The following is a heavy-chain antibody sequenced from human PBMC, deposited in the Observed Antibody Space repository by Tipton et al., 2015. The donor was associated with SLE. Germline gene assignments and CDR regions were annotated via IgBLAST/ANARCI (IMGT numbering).Heavy chain of an antibody. D-gene: IGHD2-21*02. CDR1: GYSISSGYY. J-gene: IGHJ4*02. Sequence: GLVKPSETLSLTCAVSGYSISSGYYWGWIRQPPGKGLEWIGSIYYSGSTYYSPSLKSRVTISVDTSKNQFSLKLSSVTAADTAVYYCARYGPGVTHFDYWGQGTLVTVSS. V-gene: IGHV4-38-2*01. CDR3: ARYGPGVTHFDY. CDR2: IYYSGST.